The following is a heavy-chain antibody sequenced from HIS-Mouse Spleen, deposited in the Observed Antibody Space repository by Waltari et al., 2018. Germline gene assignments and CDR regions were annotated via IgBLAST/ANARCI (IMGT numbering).Heavy chain of an antibody. CDR2: IYYSGST. Sequence: LQESGPGLVKPSETLSLTCTVSGGSISSSSYYWGWIRQPPGKGLEWIGSIYYSGSTYYNPSLKSRVTISVDTSKNQFSLKLSSVTAADTAVYYCASGYSGSYYNWFDPWGQGTLVTVSS. CDR3: ASGYSGSYYNWFDP. V-gene: IGHV4-39*07. D-gene: IGHD1-26*01. J-gene: IGHJ5*02. CDR1: GGSISSSSYY.